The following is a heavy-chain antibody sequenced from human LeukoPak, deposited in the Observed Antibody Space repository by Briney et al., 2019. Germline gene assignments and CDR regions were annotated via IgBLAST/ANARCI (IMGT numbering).Heavy chain of an antibody. V-gene: IGHV4-30-4*01. CDR3: ARGLYDSSGYYYRVWFDP. CDR1: GGSIGSGDYY. D-gene: IGHD3-22*01. CDR2: IYYSGST. J-gene: IGHJ5*02. Sequence: PSQTLSLTCTVSGGSIGSGDYYWSWIRQPPGKGLEWIGYIYYSGSTYYNPSLKSRVTISVDTSKNQFSLKLSSVTAADTAVYYCARGLYDSSGYYYRVWFDPWGQGTLVTVSS.